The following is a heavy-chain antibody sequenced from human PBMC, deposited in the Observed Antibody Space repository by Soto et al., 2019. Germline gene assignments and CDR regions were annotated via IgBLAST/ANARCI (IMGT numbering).Heavy chain of an antibody. CDR1: GFTFSSYW. Sequence: EVQLVESGGGLVQPGGSLRLSCAASGFTFSSYWMHWVRQAPGKGLVWVSRINSDGSSTTYADSVKGRFTLSRDNAKNTLYLQMNSLRAEDTAVYSCAREEDWNYDGGRYSYGMDVWGQGTTVTVSS. J-gene: IGHJ6*02. CDR3: AREEDWNYDGGRYSYGMDV. CDR2: INSDGSST. V-gene: IGHV3-74*01. D-gene: IGHD1-7*01.